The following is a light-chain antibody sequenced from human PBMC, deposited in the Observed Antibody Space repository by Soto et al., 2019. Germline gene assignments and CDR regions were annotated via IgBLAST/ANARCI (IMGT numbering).Light chain of an antibody. CDR2: AVT. Sequence: QSALTQPPSSSGSPGQSVTISCTGTSSDVGGYNYVSWYQQHPSKAPKLMIYAVTKRPSGVPDRFSGSKSGNTASLTVSGLQAEYEADYYCSSYAGGNSYVFGTGTKVTVL. J-gene: IGLJ1*01. CDR3: SSYAGGNSYV. CDR1: SSDVGGYNY. V-gene: IGLV2-8*01.